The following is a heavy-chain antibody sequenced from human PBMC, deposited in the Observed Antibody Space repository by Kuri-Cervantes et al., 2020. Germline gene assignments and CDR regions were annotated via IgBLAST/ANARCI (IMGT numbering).Heavy chain of an antibody. J-gene: IGHJ2*01. V-gene: IGHV4-34*01. CDR1: GGSFSGYY. Sequence: SETLSLTCAVYGGSFSGYYWSWIRQSPGKGLEWIGEINHSGSTNYSPSLKSRVTISIDTSKDQFSLKLSSVTAADTAVYYCARARGGDKTKRYFDLWGRGTLVTVSS. CDR3: ARARGGDKTKRYFDL. CDR2: INHSGST. D-gene: IGHD2-21*02.